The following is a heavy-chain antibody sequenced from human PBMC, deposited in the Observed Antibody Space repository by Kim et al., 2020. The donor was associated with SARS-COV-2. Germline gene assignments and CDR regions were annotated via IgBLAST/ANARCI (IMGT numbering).Heavy chain of an antibody. V-gene: IGHV4-31*02. D-gene: IGHD3-16*02. J-gene: IGHJ4*02. Sequence: LQSRVTISVDTSKNQFSLQLSSVTAADTAVYYCARATMITFGGVIDHFDYWGQGTLVTVSS. CDR3: ARATMITFGGVIDHFDY.